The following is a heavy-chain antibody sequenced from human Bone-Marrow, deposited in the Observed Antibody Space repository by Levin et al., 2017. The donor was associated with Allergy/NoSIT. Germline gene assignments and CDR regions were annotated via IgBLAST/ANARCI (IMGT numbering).Heavy chain of an antibody. CDR3: ARTTVTPDDCRFDP. CDR1: GFTFSSYS. Sequence: TGGSLRLSCAASGFTFSSYSMNWVRQAPGKGLEWVSSISSSSSYIYYADSVKGRFTISRDNAKNSLYLQMNSLRAEDTAVYYCARTTVTPDDCRFDPWGQGTLVTVSS. J-gene: IGHJ5*02. V-gene: IGHV3-21*01. D-gene: IGHD4-17*01. CDR2: ISSSSSYI.